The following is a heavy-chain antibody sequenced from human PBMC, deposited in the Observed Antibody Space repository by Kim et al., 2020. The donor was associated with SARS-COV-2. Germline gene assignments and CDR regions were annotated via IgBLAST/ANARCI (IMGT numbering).Heavy chain of an antibody. CDR2: IYYSGST. Sequence: SETLSLTCTVSGGSISSSSYYWGWIRQPPGKGLEWIGSIYYSGSTYYNPSLKSRVTISVDTSKNQFSLKLSSVTAADTAVYYCASSSDTAIVRGSYSHWFDPWGQGTLVTVSS. D-gene: IGHD5-18*01. V-gene: IGHV4-39*07. CDR3: ASSSDTAIVRGSYSHWFDP. CDR1: GGSISSSSYY. J-gene: IGHJ5*02.